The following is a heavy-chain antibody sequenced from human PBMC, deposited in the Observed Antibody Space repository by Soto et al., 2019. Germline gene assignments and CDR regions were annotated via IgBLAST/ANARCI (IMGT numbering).Heavy chain of an antibody. J-gene: IGHJ5*02. CDR1: GGSFSGYY. CDR2: INDSGIT. CDR3: ARGPYTDP. D-gene: IGHD1-20*01. Sequence: SGSLSLTCAAYGGSFSGYYGSWIRQPPGKGLEWIGEINDSGITNYNPSLKSRVTISVDTSKNQFSLKLSSVTAADTAVYYCARGPYTDPRGKGTLVPVS. V-gene: IGHV4-34*01.